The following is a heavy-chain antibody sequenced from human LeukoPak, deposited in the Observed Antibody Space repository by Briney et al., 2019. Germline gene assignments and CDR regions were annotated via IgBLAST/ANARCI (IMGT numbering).Heavy chain of an antibody. J-gene: IGHJ5*02. CDR2: INHSGST. V-gene: IGHV4-34*01. Sequence: GSLRLSCAASGFTFSSYSMNWVRQAPGKGLEWIGEINHSGSTNYNPSLKSRVTISVDTSKNQFSLKLSSVTAADTAVYYCARGRSYYGSGSYQNWFDPWGQGTLVTVSS. CDR3: ARGRSYYGSGSYQNWFDP. D-gene: IGHD3-10*01. CDR1: GFTFSSYS.